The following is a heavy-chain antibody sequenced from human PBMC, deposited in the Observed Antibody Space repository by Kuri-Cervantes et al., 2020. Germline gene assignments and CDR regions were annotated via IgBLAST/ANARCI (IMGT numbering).Heavy chain of an antibody. J-gene: IGHJ4*02. Sequence: SVKVSCKASGGTFSSYAISWVRQAPGQGLEWMGGIIPIFGTANYAQKFQGRVTITTDESTSTVYMELRSLRSDDTAVYYCARDGGWPFDYWGQGTLVTVSS. CDR3: ARDGGWPFDY. D-gene: IGHD6-19*01. V-gene: IGHV1-69*05. CDR2: IIPIFGTA. CDR1: GGTFSSYA.